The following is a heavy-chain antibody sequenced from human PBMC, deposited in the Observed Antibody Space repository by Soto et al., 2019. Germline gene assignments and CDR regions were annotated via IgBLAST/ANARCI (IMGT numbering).Heavy chain of an antibody. CDR3: ARSVVVPAASRTYYFDY. V-gene: IGHV1-69*13. J-gene: IGHJ4*02. D-gene: IGHD2-2*01. CDR1: GGTFSRYA. Sequence: AVKVSCKACGGTFSRYAISWVRQAPGQGLEWMGGIIPIFGTANYAQKFQGRVTITADESTSTAYMELSSLRSEDTAVYYCARSVVVPAASRTYYFDYWGQGTLVTVSS. CDR2: IIPIFGTA.